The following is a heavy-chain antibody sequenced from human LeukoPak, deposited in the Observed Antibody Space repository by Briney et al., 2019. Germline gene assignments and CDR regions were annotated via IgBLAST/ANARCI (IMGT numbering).Heavy chain of an antibody. CDR1: GFTFSGYA. Sequence: TGGSLRLSCAASGFTFSGYAMSWVRQAPGKGLEWVSAISGSGGSTYYADSVKGRFTISRDNSKNTLYLQMNSLRAEDTAVYYCAAGGAVAGDYYYYYMDVWGKGTTVTVSS. CDR3: AAGGAVAGDYYYYYMDV. CDR2: ISGSGGST. D-gene: IGHD6-19*01. V-gene: IGHV3-23*01. J-gene: IGHJ6*03.